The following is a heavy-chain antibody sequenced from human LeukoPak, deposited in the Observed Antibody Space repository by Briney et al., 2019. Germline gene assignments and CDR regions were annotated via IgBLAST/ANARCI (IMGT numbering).Heavy chain of an antibody. CDR3: TWRYYDY. CDR1: GFTFSNAW. CDR2: IKSKTDGGTT. Sequence: RGTLTLSCATSGFTFSNAWMSWVRQPPGKGLEWVGRIKSKTDGGTTDYAAPVKGRITISRDDSKNTLYLQMNSVKAEDTAVYYCTWRYYDYWGQGTLVTVSS. J-gene: IGHJ4*02. D-gene: IGHD1-26*01. V-gene: IGHV3-15*01.